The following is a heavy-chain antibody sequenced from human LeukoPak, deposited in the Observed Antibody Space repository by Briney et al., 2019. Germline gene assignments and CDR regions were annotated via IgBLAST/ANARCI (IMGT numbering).Heavy chain of an antibody. CDR2: LSASGGAT. Sequence: PGGSLRLSCVASGFTFSNYGMNWVRQAPGKGLEWVSTLSASGGATYYADSVKGRFSISRDNSNNALYLQMNSLRAEDTAVYYCARRAGGYSHPYDYWGQGILVTVSS. V-gene: IGHV3-23*01. CDR1: GFTFSNYG. D-gene: IGHD4-23*01. J-gene: IGHJ4*02. CDR3: ARRAGGYSHPYDY.